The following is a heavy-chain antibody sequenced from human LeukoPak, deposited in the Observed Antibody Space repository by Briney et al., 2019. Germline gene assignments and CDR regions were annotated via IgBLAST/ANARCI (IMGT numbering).Heavy chain of an antibody. CDR2: INPNSGGT. CDR3: ASGSSTRYYYYYYMDV. CDR1: GYTLTELS. J-gene: IGHJ6*03. Sequence: ASVKVSCKVSGYTLTELSMHWVRQAPGQGLEWMGWINPNSGGTNYAQKFQGRVTMTRDTSISTAYMELSRLRSDDTAVYYCASGSSTRYYYYYYMDVWGKGTTVTVSS. V-gene: IGHV1-2*02. D-gene: IGHD3-10*01.